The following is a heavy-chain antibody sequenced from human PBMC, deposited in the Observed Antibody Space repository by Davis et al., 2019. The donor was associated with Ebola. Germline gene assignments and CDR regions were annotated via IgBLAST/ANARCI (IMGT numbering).Heavy chain of an antibody. CDR2: IYYSGST. V-gene: IGHV4-39*01. CDR3: SVLATTFYDY. CDR1: GGSISSYY. J-gene: IGHJ4*02. D-gene: IGHD5-24*01. Sequence: SETLSLTCTVSGGSISSYYWGWIRQPPGKGLEWIGSIYYSGSTYYNPSLKSRVTISVDTSKNQFSLKLSSVTAADTAVYYCSVLATTFYDYWGQGTLVTVSS.